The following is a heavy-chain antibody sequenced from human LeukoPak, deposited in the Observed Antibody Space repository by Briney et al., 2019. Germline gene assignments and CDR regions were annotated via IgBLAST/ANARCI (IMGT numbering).Heavy chain of an antibody. Sequence: GWSLRLSCAASGFTFSSYGMHWVRQAPGKGLEWVAVISYDGSNKYYADSVKGRFTISRDNSKNTLYLQMNSLRAEDTAVYYRAKDGYSSSWWTYYFDYWGQGTLVTVSS. J-gene: IGHJ4*02. CDR1: GFTFSSYG. CDR3: AKDGYSSSWWTYYFDY. V-gene: IGHV3-30*18. D-gene: IGHD6-13*01. CDR2: ISYDGSNK.